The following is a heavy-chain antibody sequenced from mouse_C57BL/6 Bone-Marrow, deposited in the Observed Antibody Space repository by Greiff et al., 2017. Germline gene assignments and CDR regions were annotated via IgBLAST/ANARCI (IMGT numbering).Heavy chain of an antibody. V-gene: IGHV1-64*01. CDR2: IHPNSGST. Sequence: QVQLQQPGAELVKPGASVKLSCTASGYTFTSYWMHWVKQRPGQGLEWIGMIHPNSGSTNYNEKFKSKATLTVDKSSSTAYMQLSSLTSEDSAVDYCARCPNYDGSSPFAYWGQGTLVTVSA. D-gene: IGHD1-1*01. J-gene: IGHJ3*01. CDR1: GYTFTSYW. CDR3: ARCPNYDGSSPFAY.